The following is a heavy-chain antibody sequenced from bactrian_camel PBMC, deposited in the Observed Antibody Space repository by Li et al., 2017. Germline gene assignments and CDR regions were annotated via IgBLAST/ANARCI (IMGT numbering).Heavy chain of an antibody. CDR2: IDGDGIT. V-gene: IGHV3S53*01. CDR1: GYIGDIC. CDR3: AARRSWVCATYDVRDYNY. Sequence: QVQLVESGGGSVQAGGSLRLSCEVSGYIGDICMGWFRQAPGKEREVVSRIDGDGITTYLDSVKGRFIASKDSTKNTLYLQMNSLKPEDTAMYYCAARRSWVCATYDVRDYNYWGQGTQVTVS. D-gene: IGHD4*01. J-gene: IGHJ4*01.